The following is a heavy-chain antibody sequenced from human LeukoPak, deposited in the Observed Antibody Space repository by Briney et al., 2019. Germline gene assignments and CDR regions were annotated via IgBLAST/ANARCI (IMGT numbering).Heavy chain of an antibody. Sequence: SETLSLTCAVSGGSISSGGYSWSWIRQPPGKGLEWIGYIYHSGSTYYNPPLKSRVTISVDRSKNQFSLKLSSVTAADTAVYYCARGTRGSDAFDIWGQGTMVTVSS. CDR2: IYHSGST. CDR1: GGSISSGGYS. V-gene: IGHV4-30-2*01. D-gene: IGHD3-10*01. J-gene: IGHJ3*02. CDR3: ARGTRGSDAFDI.